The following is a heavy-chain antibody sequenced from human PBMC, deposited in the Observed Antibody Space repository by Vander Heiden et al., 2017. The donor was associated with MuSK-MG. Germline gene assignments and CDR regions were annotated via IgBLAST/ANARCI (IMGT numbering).Heavy chain of an antibody. J-gene: IGHJ4*02. CDR3: AKSVGGLSH. D-gene: IGHD2-15*01. CDR1: GASISSSSYY. V-gene: IGHV4-39*01. Sequence: QLQLQGSGPGLVNPSETLSLTCTVSGASISSSSYYWVGIRQPPGKGLEWIGIIYYSGSTSYNPSLKSRVTMSADTSKNQFSLKLSSVTAADTAVYYFAKSVGGLSHWGQGTLVTVSS. CDR2: IYYSGST.